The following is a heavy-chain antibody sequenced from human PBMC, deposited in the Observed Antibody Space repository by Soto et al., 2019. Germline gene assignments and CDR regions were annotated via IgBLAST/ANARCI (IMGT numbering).Heavy chain of an antibody. J-gene: IGHJ4*02. CDR3: GRDSTWELGFFDY. CDR1: GGSMRNVY. CDR2: IFHSGHA. Sequence: SETLSLTCTVSGGSMRNVYWSWIRQPPGKRLVGSGFIFHSGHAKYNPSLKSRVTISVDTSKNQFSLKFSSVSAADTAVYFCGRDSTWELGFFDYWGQGTMFTVSS. V-gene: IGHV4-59*12. D-gene: IGHD1-26*01.